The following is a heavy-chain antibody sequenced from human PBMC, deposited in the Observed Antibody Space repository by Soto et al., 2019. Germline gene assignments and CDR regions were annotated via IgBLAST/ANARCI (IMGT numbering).Heavy chain of an antibody. D-gene: IGHD2-15*01. CDR1: GGSISSYY. CDR3: ARFFGYCSGGSCYSPGYYYYYMDV. J-gene: IGHJ6*03. CDR2: IYYSGST. Sequence: ASETLSLTCTVSGGSISSYYWSWIRQPPGEGLEWIGGIYYSGSTNYNPSLKSRVTISVDTSKNQFSLKLSSVTAADTAVYYCARFFGYCSGGSCYSPGYYYYYMDVWGKGTKVTVSS. V-gene: IGHV4-59*08.